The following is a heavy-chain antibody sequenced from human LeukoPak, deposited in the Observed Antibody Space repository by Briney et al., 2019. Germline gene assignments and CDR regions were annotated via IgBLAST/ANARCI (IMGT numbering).Heavy chain of an antibody. Sequence: GSVKVSCKASGYTFTSYYMHWVRQAPGQGLEWMGWINTNRGGTNYAQKFQGRVTMTRDTSITTAYMELSRLRSDDTAVYYCARESPYCSGGSCYSSSDCGMDVWGQGTTVTVFS. J-gene: IGHJ6*02. CDR1: GYTFTSYY. CDR3: ARESPYCSGGSCYSSSDCGMDV. V-gene: IGHV1-2*02. D-gene: IGHD2-15*01. CDR2: INTNRGGT.